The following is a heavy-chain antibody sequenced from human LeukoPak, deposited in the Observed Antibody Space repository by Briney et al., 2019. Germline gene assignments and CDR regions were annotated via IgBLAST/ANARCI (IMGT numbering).Heavy chain of an antibody. CDR2: IYTSGST. V-gene: IGHV4-61*02. CDR3: ASYLAAAGVRPFDY. J-gene: IGHJ4*02. D-gene: IGHD6-13*01. CDR1: GGSISSGSYY. Sequence: SETLSLTCTVSGGSISSGSYYWSWIRQPAGKGLEWIGRIYTSGSTNYNPSLKSRVTISVDTSKNQFSLKLSSVTAADTAVYYCASYLAAAGVRPFDYWGQGTLVTVSS.